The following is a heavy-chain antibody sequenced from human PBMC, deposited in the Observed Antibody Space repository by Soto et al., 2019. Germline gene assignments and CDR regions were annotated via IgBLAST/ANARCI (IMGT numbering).Heavy chain of an antibody. CDR1: GGLFSVFS. D-gene: IGHD5-12*01. Sequence: QVQLVQSGAEVKKPGSSVKVSCKTSGGLFSVFSFNWVRQAPGQGLEWMGGVLPITGSTDYAQKFQGRLTITADRSTSTIDMEQSRLTSDDTANYYCATIRVRGGPLRFEDGGQGTLISVSS. V-gene: IGHV1-69*06. J-gene: IGHJ4*01. CDR3: ATIRVRGGPLRFED. CDR2: VLPITGST.